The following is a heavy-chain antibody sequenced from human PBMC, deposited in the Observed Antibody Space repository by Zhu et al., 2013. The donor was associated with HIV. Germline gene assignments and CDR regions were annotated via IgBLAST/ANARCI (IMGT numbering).Heavy chain of an antibody. J-gene: IGHJ6*03. CDR3: ARDAWEVGAPRTHYYYYMDV. CDR2: IYYSGST. V-gene: IGHV4-61*01. CDR1: GGSVSGGSYY. Sequence: QVQLQESGPGLVKPSETLSLTCTVSGGSVSGGSYYWSWIRQPPGKGLEWIGYIYYSGSTNYNPSLKSRVTISVDTSKNQFSLKLSSVTAADTAVYYCARDAWEVGAPRTHYYYYMDVWGKGPRSPVSS. D-gene: IGHD1-26*01.